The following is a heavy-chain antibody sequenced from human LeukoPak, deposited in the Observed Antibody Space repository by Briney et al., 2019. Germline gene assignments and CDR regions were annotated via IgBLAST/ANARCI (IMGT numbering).Heavy chain of an antibody. CDR2: INHSGST. CDR3: ATIPGYSYGSDGMDV. CDR1: GGSFSGYY. V-gene: IGHV4-34*01. D-gene: IGHD5-18*01. J-gene: IGHJ6*02. Sequence: SETQSLTCAVYGGSFSGYYWSWIRQPPGKGLEWIGEINHSGSTNYNPSLKSRVTISVDTSKNQFSLKLSSVTAADTAVYYCATIPGYSYGSDGMDVWGQGTTVTVSS.